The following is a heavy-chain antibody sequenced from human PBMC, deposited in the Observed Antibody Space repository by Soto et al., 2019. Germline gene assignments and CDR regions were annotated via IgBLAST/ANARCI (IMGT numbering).Heavy chain of an antibody. Sequence: PSETLSLTCAVSGGSISSGGYSWSWIRQPPGKGLEWIGYIYHSGRTYYNPSLKSRVTISVDRSKNQFSLKLSSVTAADTAVYYCARGPTNTYWGQGTLVTSPQ. CDR1: GGSISSGGYS. V-gene: IGHV4-30-2*01. CDR2: IYHSGRT. CDR3: ARGPTNTY. J-gene: IGHJ4*02. D-gene: IGHD2-8*01.